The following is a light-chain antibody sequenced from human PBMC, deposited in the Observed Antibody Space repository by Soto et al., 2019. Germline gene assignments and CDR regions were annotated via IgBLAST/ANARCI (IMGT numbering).Light chain of an antibody. CDR3: QQDYSTLAT. V-gene: IGKV1-39*01. J-gene: IGKJ5*01. CDR1: ESISRH. CDR2: AAS. Sequence: DMQISHSPSSLSASVLYRVTITCRAAESISRHLNWYQQKPGRAPDLLIYAASTLQNGVPSRFTGSGSGTEFTLTITGLQLEDFATYYCQQDYSTLATFGQGTRLEIK.